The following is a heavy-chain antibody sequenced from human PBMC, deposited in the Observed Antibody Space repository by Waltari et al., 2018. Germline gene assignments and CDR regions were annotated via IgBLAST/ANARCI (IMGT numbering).Heavy chain of an antibody. V-gene: IGHV4-59*01. D-gene: IGHD3-10*01. Sequence: QVQLQESGPGLVKPSETLSLTCPVSGGSISSYYWSWIRQPPGKGLEWIGYIYYSGSTNYNPSLKSRVTISVDTSKNQFSLKLSSVTAADTAVYYCALGGGDYYGSGSPLLDYWGQGTLVTVSS. CDR3: ALGGGDYYGSGSPLLDY. CDR2: IYYSGST. J-gene: IGHJ4*02. CDR1: GGSISSYY.